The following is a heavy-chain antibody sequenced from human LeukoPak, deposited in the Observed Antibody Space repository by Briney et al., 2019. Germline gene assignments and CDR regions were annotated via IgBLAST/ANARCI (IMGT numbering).Heavy chain of an antibody. CDR2: ISGSGGST. V-gene: IGHV3-23*01. J-gene: IGHJ4*02. CDR1: GFTFSSYA. CDR3: AKAPGDIVVEVAATDFDY. D-gene: IGHD2-15*01. Sequence: GGSLRLSCAASGFTFSSYAMSWVRQAPGKGLEWVSAISGSGGSTYYADSVKGRFTISRDNSKNTLYLQMNSLRAEDTAVYYCAKAPGDIVVEVAATDFDYWGQGTLVTVSS.